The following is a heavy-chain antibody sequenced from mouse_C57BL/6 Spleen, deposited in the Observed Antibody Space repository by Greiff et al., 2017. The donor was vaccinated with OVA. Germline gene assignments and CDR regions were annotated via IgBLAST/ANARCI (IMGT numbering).Heavy chain of an antibody. CDR1: GFTFSDYG. J-gene: IGHJ4*01. CDR2: ISSGSSTI. V-gene: IGHV5-17*01. Sequence: EVQLVESGGGLVKPGGSLKLSCAASGFTFSDYGMHWVRQAPEKGLEWVAYISSGSSTIYYADTVKGRFTISRDNAKNTLFLQMTSLRSEDTAMYYCARNDGGYAKDYWGQGTSVTVSS. D-gene: IGHD2-12*01. CDR3: ARNDGGYAKDY.